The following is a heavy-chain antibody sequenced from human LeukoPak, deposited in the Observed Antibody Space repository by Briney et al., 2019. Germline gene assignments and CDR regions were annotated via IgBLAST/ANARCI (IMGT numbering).Heavy chain of an antibody. Sequence: GGSLRLSCAASGFTFTNNWMTWVRQAPGKGLEWVANIKQDDSEKYYVGSVKGRFTISRDNAKNSVYLQMNGLRAEDTAMYYCARGRAIDIWGRGTMVTVSS. CDR3: ARGRAIDI. CDR2: IKQDDSEK. J-gene: IGHJ3*02. V-gene: IGHV3-7*04. CDR1: GFTFTNNW.